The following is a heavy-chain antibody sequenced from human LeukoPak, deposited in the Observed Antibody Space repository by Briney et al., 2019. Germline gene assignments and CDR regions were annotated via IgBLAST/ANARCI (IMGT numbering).Heavy chain of an antibody. CDR1: GFTFGDYA. J-gene: IGHJ4*02. CDR3: TRVRIAAAGLGDY. V-gene: IGHV3-49*04. Sequence: PGRSLRLSCTASGFTFGDYAMSWVRQAPGKGLEWVGFIRSKAYGGTTEYAASVKGRFTISRDDSKSIAYLQMNSLKTEDTDVYYCTRVRIAAAGLGDYWGQGTLVTVSS. CDR2: IRSKAYGGTT. D-gene: IGHD6-13*01.